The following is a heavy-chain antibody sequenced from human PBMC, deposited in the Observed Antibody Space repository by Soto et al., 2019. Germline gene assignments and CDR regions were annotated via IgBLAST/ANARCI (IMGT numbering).Heavy chain of an antibody. V-gene: IGHV3-21*01. CDR2: ISSSSSYI. J-gene: IGHJ4*02. Sequence: EVQLVESGGGLVKPGGSPRLSCAASGFAFSSFTMNWVRQAPGKGLEWVSSISSSSSYIYYTDSLEGRFTISRDNAKNSLYLQMDSLRGEDTAVYYCARGGPYCSGATCYSFDYWGQGTLVTVSS. CDR3: ARGGPYCSGATCYSFDY. D-gene: IGHD2-15*01. CDR1: GFAFSSFT.